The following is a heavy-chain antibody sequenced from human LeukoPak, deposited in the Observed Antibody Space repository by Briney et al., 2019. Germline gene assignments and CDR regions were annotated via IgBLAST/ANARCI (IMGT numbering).Heavy chain of an antibody. D-gene: IGHD3-22*01. V-gene: IGHV4-34*01. CDR2: INHSGST. J-gene: IGHJ4*02. CDR3: ASRAKPIDSSGTYLFDY. Sequence: SETPSLTCAVYGGSFSGYYWSWIRQPPGKRLEWIGEINHSGSTNYNPSLKSRVTISVDTSKNQFSLKLSSVTAADTAVYYCASRAKPIDSSGTYLFDYWGQGTLVTVS. CDR1: GGSFSGYY.